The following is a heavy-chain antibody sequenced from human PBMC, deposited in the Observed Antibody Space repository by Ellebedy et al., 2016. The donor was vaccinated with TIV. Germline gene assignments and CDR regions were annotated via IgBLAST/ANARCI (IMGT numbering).Heavy chain of an antibody. D-gene: IGHD1-26*01. J-gene: IGHJ4*02. V-gene: IGHV1-8*02. Sequence: ASVKVSXKASGGTFSSYAISWVRQAPGQGLEWMGWMNPNSGNTGYAQKFQGRVTMTRDTSISTAYMELSRLRSDDTAVYYCATPGGSYGELDYWGQGTLVTVSS. CDR2: MNPNSGNT. CDR1: GGTFSSYA. CDR3: ATPGGSYGELDY.